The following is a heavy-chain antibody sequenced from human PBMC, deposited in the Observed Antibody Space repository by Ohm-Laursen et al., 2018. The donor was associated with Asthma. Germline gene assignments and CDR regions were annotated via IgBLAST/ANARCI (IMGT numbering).Heavy chain of an antibody. Sequence: SLRLSCSASGFTFSTFGMNWVRQAPGEGLEWVSHISGSGSPIFYADSVKGRFTISRDNAKNSLYLQMNSLKTEDTAVYYCTTDWGFGTIWGQGTLVTVSS. J-gene: IGHJ4*02. V-gene: IGHV3-48*01. CDR2: ISGSGSPI. CDR3: TTDWGFGTI. CDR1: GFTFSTFG. D-gene: IGHD3-10*01.